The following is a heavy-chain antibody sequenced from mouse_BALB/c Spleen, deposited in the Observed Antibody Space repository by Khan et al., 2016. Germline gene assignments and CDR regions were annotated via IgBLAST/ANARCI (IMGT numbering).Heavy chain of an antibody. CDR2: ISYSGST. D-gene: IGHD4-1*01. CDR3: SSLNWDVDY. CDR1: GYSITSDYA. J-gene: IGHJ2*01. Sequence: EVELVESGPGLVKPSQSLSFTCTVTGYSITSDYAWNWIRQFPGNKLEWMGYISYSGSTSYNPSLKSRISITRDTSKNQFFLQLNSVTTEDTDTDYCSSLNWDVDYWGQGTTLTVSS. V-gene: IGHV3-2*02.